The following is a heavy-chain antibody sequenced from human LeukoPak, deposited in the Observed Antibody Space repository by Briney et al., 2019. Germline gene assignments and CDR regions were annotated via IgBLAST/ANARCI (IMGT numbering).Heavy chain of an antibody. CDR2: INHSGSI. CDR1: GGSFSGYY. Sequence: SETLSLTCAVYGGSFSGYYWSWIRQPPGKGLEWIGEINHSGSIDYNPSLKSRVTISVDTSKNQFSLKLSSVTAADTAVYYCAREGRYYGSGSYYTTYYYYYMDVWGKGTTVTVSS. V-gene: IGHV4-34*01. D-gene: IGHD3-10*01. J-gene: IGHJ6*03. CDR3: AREGRYYGSGSYYTTYYYYYMDV.